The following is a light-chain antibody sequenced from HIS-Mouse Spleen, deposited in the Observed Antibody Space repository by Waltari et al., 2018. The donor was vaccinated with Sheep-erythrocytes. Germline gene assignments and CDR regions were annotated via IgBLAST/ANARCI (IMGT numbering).Light chain of an antibody. Sequence: QSALTQPPSVSGSPGQSVTISCTGTSSDVGSYNRVSWYQQPPGTAPKLMIYEVSTRPSGVPDRFSGSKSGNTASLTISGLQAEDEADYYCSSYTSSSTYWVFGGGTKLTVL. J-gene: IGLJ3*02. CDR3: SSYTSSSTYWV. CDR1: SSDVGSYNR. V-gene: IGLV2-18*02. CDR2: EVS.